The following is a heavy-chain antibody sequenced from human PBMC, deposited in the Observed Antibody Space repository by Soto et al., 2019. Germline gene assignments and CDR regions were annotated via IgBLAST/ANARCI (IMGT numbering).Heavy chain of an antibody. Sequence: PSETLSLTCTVSGGSISSGGYYWSWIRQHPGKGLEWIGYIYYSGSTYYNPSLKSRVTISVDTSKNQFSLKLSSVTAADTAVYYCARASDGVAGPFDYWGQGTLVTVSS. CDR1: GGSISSGGYY. D-gene: IGHD6-19*01. V-gene: IGHV4-31*03. J-gene: IGHJ4*02. CDR3: ARASDGVAGPFDY. CDR2: IYYSGST.